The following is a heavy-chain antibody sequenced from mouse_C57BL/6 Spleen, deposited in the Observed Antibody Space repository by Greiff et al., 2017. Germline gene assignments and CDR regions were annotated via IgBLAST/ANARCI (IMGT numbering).Heavy chain of an antibody. CDR3: ARNRDGYYVAWFAY. CDR2: INPNNGGT. CDR1: GYTFTDYY. Sequence: VQLQQSGPELVKPGASVKISCKASGYTFTDYYMNWVKQSHGKSLEWIGDINPNNGGTSYNQKFKGKATLTVDKSSSTAYMELRSLTSEDSAVYYCARNRDGYYVAWFAYWGQGTLVTVSA. V-gene: IGHV1-26*01. J-gene: IGHJ3*01. D-gene: IGHD2-3*01.